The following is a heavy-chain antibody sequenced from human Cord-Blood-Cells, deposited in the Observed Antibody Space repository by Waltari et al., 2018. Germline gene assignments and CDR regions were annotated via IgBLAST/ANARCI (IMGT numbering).Heavy chain of an antibody. Sequence: QVQLVQSGAEVKKPGASVKVSCKASGYTFTGYYMHWVRQAPGQGLEWMGWINPNRGGTNYAQKFQGRVTMTRDTSISTAYMELSRLRSDDTAGYYWARDAKTGNFYYWGQGTLVTVSS. V-gene: IGHV1-2*02. CDR3: ARDAKTGNFYY. J-gene: IGHJ4*02. D-gene: IGHD7-27*01. CDR2: INPNRGGT. CDR1: GYTFTGYY.